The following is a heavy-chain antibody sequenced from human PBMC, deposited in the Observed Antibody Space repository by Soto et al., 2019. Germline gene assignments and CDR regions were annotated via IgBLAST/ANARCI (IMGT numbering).Heavy chain of an antibody. D-gene: IGHD2-8*01. CDR2: IYWNDDK. CDR3: AHATLRDDYFDY. J-gene: IGHJ4*02. V-gene: IGHV2-5*01. Sequence: QITLKESGPTLVKPTQTLTLTCTFSGFSLNTGGVGVGWIRQPPGKALEWLALIYWNDDKRYRPSLESRLTITKDSSKNQVVLTLTTIDPVDTATYYGAHATLRDDYFDYWGQGTLVTVSS. CDR1: GFSLNTGGVG.